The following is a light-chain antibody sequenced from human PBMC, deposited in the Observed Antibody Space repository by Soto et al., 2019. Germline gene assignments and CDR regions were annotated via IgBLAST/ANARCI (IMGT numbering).Light chain of an antibody. CDR3: QHYDHLPPLS. Sequence: DIQMTQSPSSLSASVGDRVTITCQASQDIKNYLNWYHQKPVKAPNLLIYDASNLKTGVPSRFSGSGSGTHFTFTISSLQPEDIATYYCQHYDHLPPLSFGGGTKVEIK. V-gene: IGKV1-33*01. CDR2: DAS. J-gene: IGKJ4*01. CDR1: QDIKNY.